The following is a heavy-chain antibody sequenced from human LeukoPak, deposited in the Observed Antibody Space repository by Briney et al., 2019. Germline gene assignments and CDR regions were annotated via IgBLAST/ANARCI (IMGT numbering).Heavy chain of an antibody. CDR3: ARARGYFWSGPFDY. D-gene: IGHD3-3*01. Sequence: SETLSLTCTVSGGSMSSYYWSWIRQPPGKGLEGIGYIYYSGSTNYKPSLKSRVTISVDTSKNQFSLKLSSVTAADTAVYYCARARGYFWSGPFDYWGQGTLVTVSS. V-gene: IGHV4-59*12. CDR1: GGSMSSYY. J-gene: IGHJ4*02. CDR2: IYYSGST.